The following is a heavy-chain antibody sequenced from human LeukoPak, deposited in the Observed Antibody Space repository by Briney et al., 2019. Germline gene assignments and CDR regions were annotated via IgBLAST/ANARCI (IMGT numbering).Heavy chain of an antibody. CDR2: ISGGGDST. J-gene: IGHJ5*02. V-gene: IGHV3-23*01. CDR3: AKDRPVVYCSGGSCYSEKWFDP. CDR1: GFTFSNYA. D-gene: IGHD2-15*01. Sequence: PGGSLRLSCAASGFTFSNYAMTWVRQAPGKGLEWVSTISGGGDSTYYADYVKGRFTISRDNSKNTLYLHMNSLRAEDTAIYYCAKDRPVVYCSGGSCYSEKWFDPWGQGSLVTVSS.